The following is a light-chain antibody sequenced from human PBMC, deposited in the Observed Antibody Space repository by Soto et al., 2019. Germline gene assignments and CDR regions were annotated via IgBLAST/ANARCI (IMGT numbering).Light chain of an antibody. CDR3: TSYAGSNILV. J-gene: IGLJ3*02. CDR2: EVS. CDR1: SSDVGAYND. Sequence: QSALTQPPSASGSPGQSVTISCTGTSSDVGAYNDVSWYQQYPGKAPKLMIYEVSKRPSGVTDRFSGSKSGKTASLTVSGLQPEDEADSYCTSYAGSNILVFGGGTKVTVL. V-gene: IGLV2-8*01.